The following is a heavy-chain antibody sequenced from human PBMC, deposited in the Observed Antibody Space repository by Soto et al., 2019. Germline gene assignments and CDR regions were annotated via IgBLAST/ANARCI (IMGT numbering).Heavy chain of an antibody. V-gene: IGHV3-30-3*01. J-gene: IGHJ6*02. Sequence: QVQLVESGGGVVQPGRSLRLSCAASGFTFSSYAMHWVRQAPGKWLEWVAVISYDGSNKYYADSVKGRFTISRDNSKNTLYLQMNSLRAEDTAVYYCARPAKGDWGSYYGMDVWGQGTTVTVSS. CDR1: GFTFSSYA. CDR2: ISYDGSNK. D-gene: IGHD3-16*01. CDR3: ARPAKGDWGSYYGMDV.